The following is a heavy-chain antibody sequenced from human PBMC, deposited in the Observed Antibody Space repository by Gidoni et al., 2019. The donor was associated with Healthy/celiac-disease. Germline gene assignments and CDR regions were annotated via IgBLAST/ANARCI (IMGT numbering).Heavy chain of an antibody. CDR1: GGSISSSSYY. CDR3: ARPDPETSYWYFDL. J-gene: IGHJ2*01. V-gene: IGHV4-39*01. CDR2: IYYSGST. Sequence: QLQLQESGPGLVKPSETLSLTCTVSGGSISSSSYYWGWIRQPPGEGLEWIGSIYYSGSTYYNPSLKSRVTISVDTSKNQFSLKLSSVTAADTAVYYCARPDPETSYWYFDLWGRGTLVTVSS.